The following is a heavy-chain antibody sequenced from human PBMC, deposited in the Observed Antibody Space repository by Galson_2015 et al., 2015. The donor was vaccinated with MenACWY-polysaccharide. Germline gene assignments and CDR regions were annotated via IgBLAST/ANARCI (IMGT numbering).Heavy chain of an antibody. J-gene: IGHJ6*03. CDR1: GFTFSSYW. Sequence: SLRLSCAASGFTFSSYWMSWVRQAPGKGLEWVANIKQDGSEKYYVDSVKGRFTISRDNAKNSLYLQMNSLRAEDTAVYHCAREGHFFGVVKRHYYYYMDVWGKGTTVTVSS. CDR3: AREGHFFGVVKRHYYYYMDV. CDR2: IKQDGSEK. V-gene: IGHV3-7*01. D-gene: IGHD3-3*01.